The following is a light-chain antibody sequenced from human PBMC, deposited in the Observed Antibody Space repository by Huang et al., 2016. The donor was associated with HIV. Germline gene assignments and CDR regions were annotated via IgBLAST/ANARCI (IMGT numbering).Light chain of an antibody. CDR2: SAS. V-gene: IGKV1-39*01. Sequence: DIQMTQSPSSLSASVGDRVTIAYRASQSIRKFLNWYQQKPGEAPKLLMHSASSLQSGVPSRFSGSGSGTGVTLTITSLQPEDFATYYGQQTDNSPRTFGQGAKVVIK. CDR3: QQTDNSPRT. CDR1: QSIRKF. J-gene: IGKJ1*01.